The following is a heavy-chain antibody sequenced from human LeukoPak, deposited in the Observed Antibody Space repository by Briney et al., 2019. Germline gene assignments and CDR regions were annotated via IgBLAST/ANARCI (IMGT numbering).Heavy chain of an antibody. CDR3: ARGPGSSGGAYVGDY. D-gene: IGHD3-22*01. J-gene: IGHJ4*01. CDR2: IDGGGSST. V-gene: IGHV3-74*01. CDR1: GFTFSNHW. Sequence: PGGSLRLSCAAPGFTFSNHWMHWVRQVPGKGLVWVSRIDGGGSSTSYADSVKGRFSISRDNGKSTLYLQMNSLRVEDTAVYYCARGPGSSGGAYVGDYWGHGTLVTVSS.